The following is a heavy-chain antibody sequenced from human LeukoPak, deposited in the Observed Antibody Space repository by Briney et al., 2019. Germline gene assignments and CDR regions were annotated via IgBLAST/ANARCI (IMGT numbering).Heavy chain of an antibody. Sequence: PSETLSLTCTVSGYSISSGYYWSWIRQSAGKGLEWIGRVSASGSTNYNPSLKSRVTMSVDTSKNQFSLKLSSVTAADTAVYYCARDPGVDCWGQGTLVTVSS. D-gene: IGHD3-10*01. J-gene: IGHJ4*02. V-gene: IGHV4-4*07. CDR3: ARDPGVDC. CDR1: GYSISSGYY. CDR2: VSASGST.